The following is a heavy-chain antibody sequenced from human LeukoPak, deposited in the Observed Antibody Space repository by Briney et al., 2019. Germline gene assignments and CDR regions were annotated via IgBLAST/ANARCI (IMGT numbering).Heavy chain of an antibody. V-gene: IGHV3-66*01. CDR2: IYSGGST. CDR3: ARDRRFLEWQNDAFDI. Sequence: GGSLGLSCAASGFTASSNYMSWVRQAPGKGLEWVSVIYSGGSTYYADSVKGRFTISRDNSKNTLYLQMNSLRAEDTAVYYCARDRRFLEWQNDAFDIWGQGTMVTVSS. J-gene: IGHJ3*02. D-gene: IGHD3-3*01. CDR1: GFTASSNY.